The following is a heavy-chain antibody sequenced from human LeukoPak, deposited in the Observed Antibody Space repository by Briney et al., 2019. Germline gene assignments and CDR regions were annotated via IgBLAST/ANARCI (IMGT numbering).Heavy chain of an antibody. V-gene: IGHV4-34*01. CDR3: ATHSVLLWFGAPGRAFDI. J-gene: IGHJ3*02. CDR2: INHSGST. D-gene: IGHD3-10*01. CDR1: GGSFSGYY. Sequence: NSSETLSLTCAVYGGSFSGYYWSWIRHPPGEGLEWIGEINHSGSTNYNPSLKSRVTISVDTSKNQFSLKLSSVTAADTAVYYCATHSVLLWFGAPGRAFDIWGQGTMVTVSS.